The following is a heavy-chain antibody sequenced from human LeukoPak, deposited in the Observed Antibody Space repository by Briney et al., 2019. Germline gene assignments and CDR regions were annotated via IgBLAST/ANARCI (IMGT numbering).Heavy chain of an antibody. CDR3: ARGVASSSWHIRSYGPTLDY. Sequence: ASVKVSCKASGYTFTGYYMDWVRQAPGQGLEWMGWINPNSGGTNYAQKFQGRVTMTRDTSISTAYMELSRLRSDDTAVYYCARGVASSSWHIRSYGPTLDYWGQGTLVTVSS. CDR1: GYTFTGYY. J-gene: IGHJ4*02. D-gene: IGHD6-13*01. V-gene: IGHV1-2*02. CDR2: INPNSGGT.